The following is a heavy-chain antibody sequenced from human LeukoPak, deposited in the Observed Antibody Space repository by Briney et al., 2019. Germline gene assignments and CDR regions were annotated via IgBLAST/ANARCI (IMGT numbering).Heavy chain of an antibody. D-gene: IGHD3-22*01. Sequence: ASVKVSCKASGYTFTSYGISWVRQAPGQGLEWMGWISAYNGNTNYAQKLQGRVTMTTDTSTSTAYMELRSLRSDDTAVHYCAREIPHYDRSGYYYYYGMDVWGQGTTVTVSS. V-gene: IGHV1-18*01. CDR2: ISAYNGNT. J-gene: IGHJ6*02. CDR3: AREIPHYDRSGYYYYYGMDV. CDR1: GYTFTSYG.